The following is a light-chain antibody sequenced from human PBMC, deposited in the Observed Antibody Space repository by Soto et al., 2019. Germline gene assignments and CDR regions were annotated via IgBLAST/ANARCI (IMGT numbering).Light chain of an antibody. CDR3: SSYAGSNLWV. Sequence: QSALTQSPSASGSPGQSVTISCTGTSSDVGNYKYVSWYQQHPGKAPKLMIYEVSKRPSGVPDRFSGSKSGNTASLTVSGLQVEDAADYYCSSYAGSNLWVFGGGTKVTVL. CDR1: SSDVGNYKY. J-gene: IGLJ3*02. CDR2: EVS. V-gene: IGLV2-8*01.